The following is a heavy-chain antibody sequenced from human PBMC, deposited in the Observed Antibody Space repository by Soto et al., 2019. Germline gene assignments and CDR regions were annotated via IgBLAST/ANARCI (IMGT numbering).Heavy chain of an antibody. J-gene: IGHJ4*02. CDR2: IYSGGDST. CDR3: ATGQQLGY. Sequence: PGGSLRLSCASSGFTVSRNYMSWVRQVPGKGLEWVSVIYSGGDSTYYADSVKGRFTISRDNSKNTVYLQMNSLRAEDTAVYYCATGQQLGYWGQGTLVTVSS. V-gene: IGHV3-53*01. D-gene: IGHD6-13*01. CDR1: GFTVSRNY.